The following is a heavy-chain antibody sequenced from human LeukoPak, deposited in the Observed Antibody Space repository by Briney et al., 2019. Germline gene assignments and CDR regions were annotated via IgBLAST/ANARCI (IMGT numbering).Heavy chain of an antibody. V-gene: IGHV4-4*02. D-gene: IGHD2-2*01. J-gene: IGHJ6*03. CDR1: GGSISSSNW. Sequence: PSETLSLTCAVSGGSISSSNWWSWVRQPPGKGLEWIGEIYHSGSTNYNPSLKSRVTISVDTSKNQFSLKLSSVTAADTAVYYCARRGTVVVPAAKRYYYYMDVWGKGTTVTISS. CDR3: ARRGTVVVPAAKRYYYYMDV. CDR2: IYHSGST.